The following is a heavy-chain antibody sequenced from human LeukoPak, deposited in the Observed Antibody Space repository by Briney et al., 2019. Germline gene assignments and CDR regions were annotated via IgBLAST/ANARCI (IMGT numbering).Heavy chain of an antibody. CDR2: ISYDGSNK. D-gene: IGHD3-22*01. J-gene: IGHJ4*02. CDR1: GLTFSRYG. Sequence: PGGSLRLSCAAPGLTFSRYGMHWVRQAPGKGLEWVAVISYDGSNKYYADSVKGRFSISRDNSKNTLYLQMNSLRAEDTAVYYCAKVRMYYYDSSGYYRDYWGQGTLVTVSS. V-gene: IGHV3-30*18. CDR3: AKVRMYYYDSSGYYRDY.